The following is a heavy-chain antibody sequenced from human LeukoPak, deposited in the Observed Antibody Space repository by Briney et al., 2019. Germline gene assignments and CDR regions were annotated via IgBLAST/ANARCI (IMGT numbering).Heavy chain of an antibody. CDR3: ARAEYSSSSGSWFDP. CDR1: GYTFTSYG. CDR2: INPNSGGT. Sequence: GASVKVSCKASGYTFTSYGISWVRQAPGQGLEWMGWINPNSGGTNYAQKFQGRVTMTRDTSISTAYMELSRLRSDDTAVYFCARAEYSSSSGSWFDPWGQGTLVTVSS. V-gene: IGHV1-2*02. J-gene: IGHJ5*02. D-gene: IGHD6-6*01.